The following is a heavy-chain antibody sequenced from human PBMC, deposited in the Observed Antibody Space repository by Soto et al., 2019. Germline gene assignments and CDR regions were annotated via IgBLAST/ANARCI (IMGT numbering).Heavy chain of an antibody. Sequence: ASVKVSCKPSGYTFTSYAMIWVRQAPGQRLEWMGWINAGNGNTKYSQKFQGRVTITRDTSASTAYMELSSLRSEDTAVYYCARSIVVVTALDYWGQGTLVTV. CDR1: GYTFTSYA. J-gene: IGHJ4*02. CDR3: ARSIVVVTALDY. D-gene: IGHD2-21*02. CDR2: INAGNGNT. V-gene: IGHV1-3*01.